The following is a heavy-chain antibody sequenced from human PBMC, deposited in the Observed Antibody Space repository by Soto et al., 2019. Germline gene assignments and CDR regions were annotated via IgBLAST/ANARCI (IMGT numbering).Heavy chain of an antibody. CDR3: ARQDIKYYFDGGLYAQTPFFDN. CDR1: GFTFTNYV. Sequence: GGSLRLSCAASGFTFTNYVMNWVRQAPGKGLEWVSAISGSGGSTYYADSVKGRFTISRDNSKNTLFLQMDSLGVDDTAVYFCARQDIKYYFDGGLYAQTPFFDNWGQGTLVTVSS. V-gene: IGHV3-23*01. D-gene: IGHD3-22*01. J-gene: IGHJ4*02. CDR2: ISGSGGST.